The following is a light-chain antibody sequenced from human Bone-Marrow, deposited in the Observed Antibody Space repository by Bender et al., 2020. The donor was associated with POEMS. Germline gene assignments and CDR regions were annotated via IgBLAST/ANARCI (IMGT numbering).Light chain of an antibody. J-gene: IGLJ3*02. CDR2: DVS. Sequence: QSALTQPASVSGSPGQSITISCTGSSSDVGDYKYVSWYQQHPGKAPKLMIYDVSNRPSGVPDRFSGSKSGTSASLAITGLQAEDEGDYYCQSYDNSLGGWVFGGGTKLTVL. CDR3: QSYDNSLGGWV. CDR1: SSDVGDYKY. V-gene: IGLV2-14*03.